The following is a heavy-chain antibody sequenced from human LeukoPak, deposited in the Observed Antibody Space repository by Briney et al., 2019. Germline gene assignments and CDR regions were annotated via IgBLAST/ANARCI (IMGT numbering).Heavy chain of an antibody. Sequence: ASVKVSCKASGYTFTSYDINWVRQATGQGLEWMGWMNPNSGNTGYAQKFQGRVTMTRNTSISTAYMELSSLRSEDTAVYYCARGSPAGTGFDYWGQGTLVTVSS. CDR1: GYTFTSYD. CDR3: ARGSPAGTGFDY. D-gene: IGHD6-19*01. V-gene: IGHV1-8*01. CDR2: MNPNSGNT. J-gene: IGHJ4*02.